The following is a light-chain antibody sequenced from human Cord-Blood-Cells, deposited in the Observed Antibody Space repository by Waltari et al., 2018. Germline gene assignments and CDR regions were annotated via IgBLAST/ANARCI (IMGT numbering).Light chain of an antibody. Sequence: EIVMTQSPATLSVSPGERATLPCRASQSVSSNLAWYQQKPGQAPRLLIYGASTRATGIPARFSGSGSGTDFTLAISSLQSEDFAGYYCQQYNNWPPYTFGQGTKLEIK. J-gene: IGKJ2*01. CDR2: GAS. V-gene: IGKV3-15*01. CDR1: QSVSSN. CDR3: QQYNNWPPYT.